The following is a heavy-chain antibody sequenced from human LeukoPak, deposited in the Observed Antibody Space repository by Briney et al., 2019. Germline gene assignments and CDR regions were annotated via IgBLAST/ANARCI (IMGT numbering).Heavy chain of an antibody. D-gene: IGHD3-10*01. Sequence: GGSLRLSCAASGFTFSSYGTGWVRQAPGKGLEWVSAITATSSSTHDADSVQGRFTISRDNSKNTLYLQMNSLRPEGTAIYYCAKLFESGTYNNFFHYWGQGTLVTVFS. CDR2: ITATSSST. CDR1: GFTFSSYG. J-gene: IGHJ4*02. V-gene: IGHV3-23*01. CDR3: AKLFESGTYNNFFHY.